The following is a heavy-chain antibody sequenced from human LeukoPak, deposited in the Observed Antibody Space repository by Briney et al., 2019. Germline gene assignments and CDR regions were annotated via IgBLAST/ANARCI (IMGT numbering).Heavy chain of an antibody. D-gene: IGHD2-2*01. CDR1: GFTFSSYS. J-gene: IGHJ4*02. CDR3: ARDTKYAFDN. Sequence: QPGGSLRLSCAASGFTFSSYSMNWVHQAPGKGLEWISYIGISSGNTKYADSVKGRFTISGDKAKNSVYLQMNSLRVEDTAVYYCARDTKYAFDNWGQGTLVTVSS. CDR2: IGISSGNT. V-gene: IGHV3-48*01.